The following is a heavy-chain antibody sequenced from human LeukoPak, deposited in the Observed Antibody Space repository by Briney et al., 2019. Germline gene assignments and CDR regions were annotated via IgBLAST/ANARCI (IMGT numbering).Heavy chain of an antibody. CDR3: AREYGGSTPGAFDL. D-gene: IGHD3-16*01. CDR1: GFTFSGNY. Sequence: GGSLRLSCAASGFTFSGNYMTWVRQAPGKGLEWVSFLHSGGTTYYADSVKGRFTISRVNSKNTLYLEMNGLRAEDTAVYYCAREYGGSTPGAFDLWGQGTMVTVSS. J-gene: IGHJ3*01. V-gene: IGHV3-53*01. CDR2: LHSGGTT.